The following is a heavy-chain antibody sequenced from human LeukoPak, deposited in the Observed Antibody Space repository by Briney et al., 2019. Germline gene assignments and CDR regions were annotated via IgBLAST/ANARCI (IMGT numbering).Heavy chain of an antibody. D-gene: IGHD6-19*01. CDR3: AILSDYIAVAATEY. CDR1: GFTFSSYW. J-gene: IGHJ4*02. CDR2: IKQDGSEK. Sequence: GGSLRLSCAASGFTFSSYWMSWVRQAPGKGLEWVANIKQDGSEKYYVDSVKGRFTISRDNAKNSLYLQMNSLRAEDTAVYYCAILSDYIAVAATEYWGQGTLVTVSS. V-gene: IGHV3-7*01.